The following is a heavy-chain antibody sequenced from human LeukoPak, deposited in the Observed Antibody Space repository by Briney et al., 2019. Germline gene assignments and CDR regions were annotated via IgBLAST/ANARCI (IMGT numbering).Heavy chain of an antibody. CDR3: VIAPYSSSWYPLFADYYYYYGMDV. V-gene: IGHV3-64D*06. D-gene: IGHD6-13*01. Sequence: PGGSLRLSCSASGFTFSSYAMHWVRQAPGKGLEYVSAISSNGGSTYYADSVKGRFTISRDNSKNTLYLQMSSLRAEDTAVYYCVIAPYSSSWYPLFADYYYYYGMDVWGQGTTVTVSS. CDR1: GFTFSSYA. CDR2: ISSNGGST. J-gene: IGHJ6*02.